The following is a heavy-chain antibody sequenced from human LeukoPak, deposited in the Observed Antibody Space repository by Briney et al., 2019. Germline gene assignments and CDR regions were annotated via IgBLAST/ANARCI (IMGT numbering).Heavy chain of an antibody. Sequence: SETLSLTCAVSGGSISSGSYFWGWIRQPPGKGLEWIGSIYYSGSTYYNPSLESRVTISVDTSKSQFSLKLSSVTAADTAVYYCARMGGYSGYATHWGQGTLVTVSS. CDR2: IYYSGST. D-gene: IGHD5-12*01. CDR1: GGSISSGSYF. V-gene: IGHV4-39*07. J-gene: IGHJ4*02. CDR3: ARMGGYSGYATH.